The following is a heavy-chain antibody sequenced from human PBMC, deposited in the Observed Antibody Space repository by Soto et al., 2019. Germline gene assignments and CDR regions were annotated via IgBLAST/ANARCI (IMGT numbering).Heavy chain of an antibody. CDR3: ARGIN. V-gene: IGHV1-8*01. J-gene: IGHJ3*01. CDR1: GYTFTSYD. Sequence: QVQLVQSGAEVKRPGASVRVSCKASGYTFTSYDINWVRQATGQGLEWLGWMNPNSGNTGYAQKFQGRITLTRSTSTSTAYMELTSLRSEDTSVYYCARGINWGQGTRVTVSS. CDR2: MNPNSGNT.